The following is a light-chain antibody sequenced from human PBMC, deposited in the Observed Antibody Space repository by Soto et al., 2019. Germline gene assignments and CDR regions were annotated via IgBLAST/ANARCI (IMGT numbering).Light chain of an antibody. Sequence: EIVLTQSPGTLSLSPGERATVSCRASQSLTNSFLAWYQQKPGQAPRLLIYGASSRATGIPNRFSGSGSGTDFTLSISRLEPEDFAVYYCQQYGTSPLTFGGGTKVEIK. J-gene: IGKJ4*01. CDR3: QQYGTSPLT. V-gene: IGKV3-20*01. CDR1: QSLTNSF. CDR2: GAS.